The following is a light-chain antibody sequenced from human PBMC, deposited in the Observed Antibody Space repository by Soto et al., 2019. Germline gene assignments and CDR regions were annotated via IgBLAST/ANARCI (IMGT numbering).Light chain of an antibody. CDR3: HHYGSSWT. CDR2: GAS. Sequence: EIVLTQSPGTLSLSPGERATLSCRASQSVGSSYLTWYQHKPGQAPRLLIYGASNRATGLPDRFSGSGSGTDFTLTISRLEPEDFAVYYCHHYGSSWTCGQGTKVEIK. J-gene: IGKJ1*01. V-gene: IGKV3-20*01. CDR1: QSVGSSY.